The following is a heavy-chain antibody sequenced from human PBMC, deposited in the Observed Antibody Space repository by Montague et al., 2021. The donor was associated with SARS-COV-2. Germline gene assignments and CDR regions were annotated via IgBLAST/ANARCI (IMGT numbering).Heavy chain of an antibody. Sequence: SETLSLTCTASGGSVSSSPYYWGWIRQPPGRGLEWVGSISYSGRTYFXXXLKSRLTISVDSSENQFSLRLSSVTAADTAVYYCASSYYYGSGTYVYNYYMDVWGKGTTVAVSS. CDR1: GGSVSSSPYY. J-gene: IGHJ6*03. V-gene: IGHV4-39*01. D-gene: IGHD3-10*01. CDR3: ASSYYYGSGTYVYNYYMDV. CDR2: ISYSGRT.